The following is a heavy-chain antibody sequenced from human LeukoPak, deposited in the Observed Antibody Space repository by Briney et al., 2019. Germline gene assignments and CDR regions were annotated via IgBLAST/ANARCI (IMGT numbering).Heavy chain of an antibody. CDR2: IIPIFGTA. J-gene: IGHJ2*01. D-gene: IGHD3-22*01. CDR3: ARVGSSGRGYFDL. V-gene: IGHV1-69*13. Sequence: SVKVSCKASGYTFTSYYMHWVRQAPGQGLEWMGGIIPIFGTANYAQKFQGRVTITADESTSTAYMELSSLRSEDTAVYYCARVGSSGRGYFDLWGRGTLVTVSS. CDR1: GYTFTSYY.